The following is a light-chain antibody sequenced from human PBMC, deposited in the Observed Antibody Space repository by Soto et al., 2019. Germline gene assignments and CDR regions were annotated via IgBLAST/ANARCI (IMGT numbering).Light chain of an antibody. CDR3: QQDFTLPWT. J-gene: IGKJ1*01. CDR2: DAS. Sequence: DIEMRQAPATLSLSLGERATFSYRASQSVSSYLLWYQQKPGQAPRLLIYDASNRATGIPDRFSGSGSGTEFTLTISSLQPEDFAVYFCQQDFTLPWTFGQGTKVDIK. V-gene: IGKV3D-7*01. CDR1: QSVSSY.